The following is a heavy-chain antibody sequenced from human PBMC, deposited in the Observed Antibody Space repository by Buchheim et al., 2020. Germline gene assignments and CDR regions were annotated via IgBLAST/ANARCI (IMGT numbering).Heavy chain of an antibody. D-gene: IGHD1-1*01. V-gene: IGHV4-4*07. CDR2: IYTSGST. J-gene: IGHJ4*02. CDR3: ARVRSRGSAKGKRPDGALDY. Sequence: QVQLQESGPGLVKPSETLSLTCTVSGGSISSYYWSWIRQPAGKGLEWIGRIYTSGSTNYNPSLKSRVTMSVDTSKHQFSLKLSSVTAADTAVYYCARVRSRGSAKGKRPDGALDYWGQGTL. CDR1: GGSISSYY.